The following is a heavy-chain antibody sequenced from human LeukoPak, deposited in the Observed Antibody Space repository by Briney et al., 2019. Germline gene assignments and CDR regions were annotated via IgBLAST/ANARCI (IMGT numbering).Heavy chain of an antibody. V-gene: IGHV3-9*01. Sequence: PGGSLRLSCAASGFIFGDYGMYWVRKAPGKGLEWVSGINWNSDRIGYADSVKGRFTISRDNAKNSLYMQMNSVTAEDTALYYCARASYYYDTSGLGAFDVWGQGTTVVVSS. J-gene: IGHJ3*01. CDR2: INWNSDRI. D-gene: IGHD3-22*01. CDR1: GFIFGDYG. CDR3: ARASYYYDTSGLGAFDV.